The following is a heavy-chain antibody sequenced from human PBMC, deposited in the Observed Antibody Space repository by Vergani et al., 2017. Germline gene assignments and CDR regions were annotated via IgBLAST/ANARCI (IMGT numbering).Heavy chain of an antibody. CDR1: GFTSSYYC. J-gene: IGHJ1*01. Sequence: QVHLVESGGGVVQPGRSLRLSCVVSGFTSSYYCMHWVRQAPGKGLEWVAVISYDGTQKYYADSVKGRFTISRDNSKSTLYLQMNSLRTEDTAVYYCATKSCGTPGCQIGYFRGWGQGTLVTVSS. D-gene: IGHD1-1*01. V-gene: IGHV3-30*03. CDR2: ISYDGTQK. CDR3: ATKSCGTPGCQIGYFRG.